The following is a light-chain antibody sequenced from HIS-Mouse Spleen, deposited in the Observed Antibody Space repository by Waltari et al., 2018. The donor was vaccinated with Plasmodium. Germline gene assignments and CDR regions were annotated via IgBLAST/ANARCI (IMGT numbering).Light chain of an antibody. Sequence: QSVLTQPPSLSGAPGQRVTISCTGSSPNNGAGPHVHWYQQLPGTAPKLLIYGNSNRPSGVPDRFSGSKSGTSASLAITGLQAEDEADYYCQSYDSSLSGRVFGGGTKLTVL. CDR2: GNS. V-gene: IGLV1-40*01. CDR3: QSYDSSLSGRV. CDR1: SPNNGAGPH. J-gene: IGLJ3*02.